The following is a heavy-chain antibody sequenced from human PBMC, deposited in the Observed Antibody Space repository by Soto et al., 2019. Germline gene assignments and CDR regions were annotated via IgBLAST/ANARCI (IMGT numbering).Heavy chain of an antibody. D-gene: IGHD5-18*01. J-gene: IGHJ6*02. Sequence: GGSLRLSCAASGFTFSNAWMSWARQAPGKXLEWVGRIKSKTDGGTTDYAAPVKGRFTISRDDSKNTLYLQMNSLKTEDTAVYYCTTDPGYSYAKLYYYYRMDVWGQGTTVTVSS. CDR2: IKSKTDGGTT. CDR3: TTDPGYSYAKLYYYYRMDV. CDR1: GFTFSNAW. V-gene: IGHV3-15*01.